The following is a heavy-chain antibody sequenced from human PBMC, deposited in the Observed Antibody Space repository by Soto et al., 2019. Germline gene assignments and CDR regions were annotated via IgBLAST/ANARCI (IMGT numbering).Heavy chain of an antibody. CDR2: IYYSGST. V-gene: IGHV4-39*01. J-gene: IGHJ2*01. Sequence: SETLSLTCTVSGGSISSSSYYWGWIRQPPGKGLEWIGSIYYSGSTYYNPSLKCRVTISVDTSKNQFSLKLSSVTAADTAVYYCARQNLYAYCGGDCFPEDYWYFDLWGRGTLVTVSS. CDR1: GGSISSSSYY. CDR3: ARQNLYAYCGGDCFPEDYWYFDL. D-gene: IGHD2-21*02.